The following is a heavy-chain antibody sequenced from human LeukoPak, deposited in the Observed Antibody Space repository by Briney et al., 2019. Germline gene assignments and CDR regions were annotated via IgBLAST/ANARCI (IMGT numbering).Heavy chain of an antibody. Sequence: GGSLRLSCAASGFTFSSYWMSWVRQAPGKGLEWVANIKQDGSEKYYVDSVKGRFTISGDNVKNSLYLQMNSLRAEDTAVYYCARAAGDSSGYYFYLDYWGQGTLVTVSS. CDR1: GFTFSSYW. V-gene: IGHV3-7*01. J-gene: IGHJ4*02. CDR2: IKQDGSEK. CDR3: ARAAGDSSGYYFYLDY. D-gene: IGHD3-22*01.